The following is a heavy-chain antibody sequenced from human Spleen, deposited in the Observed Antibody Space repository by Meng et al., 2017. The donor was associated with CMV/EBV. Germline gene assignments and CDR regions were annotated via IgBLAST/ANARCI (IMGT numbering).Heavy chain of an antibody. J-gene: IGHJ5*02. CDR2: ISSSSSYI. V-gene: IGHV3-21*01. CDR3: ARLDGDGYNLNWFDP. D-gene: IGHD5-24*01. Sequence: GESLKISCAASGFTFSSYSMNWVRQAPGKGLEWVSSISSSSSYIYYADSVKGRFTISRDNAKNSLYLQMNSLRAEDTAVYYCARLDGDGYNLNWFDPWAREPWSPSPQ. CDR1: GFTFSSYS.